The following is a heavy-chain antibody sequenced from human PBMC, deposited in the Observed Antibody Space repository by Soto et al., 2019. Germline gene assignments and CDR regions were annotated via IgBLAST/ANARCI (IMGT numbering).Heavy chain of an antibody. J-gene: IGHJ5*02. CDR3: ARGRGLGAAYRGFAP. Sequence: QVQLVQSGAEVKKPGSSVKVSCKASGGTFSDYAINWVRQAPGQGLEWMGGSIPTFGTASYAQKFQGRVTIPADEATNTADMELRNLRSEDKAVYYCARGRGLGAAYRGFAPWGQGPLVTVSS. V-gene: IGHV1-69*01. D-gene: IGHD4-4*01. CDR2: SIPTFGTA. CDR1: GGTFSDYA.